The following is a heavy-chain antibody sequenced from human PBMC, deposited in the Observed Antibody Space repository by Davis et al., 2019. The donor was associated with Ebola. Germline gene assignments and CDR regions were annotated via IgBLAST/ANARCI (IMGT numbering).Heavy chain of an antibody. CDR3: ARGFRQTWFDP. V-gene: IGHV1-18*04. CDR2: INPHNGNT. J-gene: IGHJ5*02. Sequence: ASVKVSCKTSGYTFTNYGITWVRQAPGQGLEWMGWINPHNGNTNYAQNVQGRVTMTTDTSTSTAYMELRSLRSDDTAVYYCARGFRQTWFDPWGQGTLVTVSS. CDR1: GYTFTNYG.